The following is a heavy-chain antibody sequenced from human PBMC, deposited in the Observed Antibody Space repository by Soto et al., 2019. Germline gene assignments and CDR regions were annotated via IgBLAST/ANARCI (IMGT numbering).Heavy chain of an antibody. CDR2: ISSSSSYI. V-gene: IGHV3-21*01. Sequence: GGSLRLSCAASGFTFSSYSMNWVRQAPGKGLEWVSSISSSSSYIYYADSVKGRFTISRDNAKNSLYLQMNSLRAEDTAVYYCARYYDVWSGYLPVYYYYGMDVWGQGTTVTVSS. CDR3: ARYYDVWSGYLPVYYYYGMDV. CDR1: GFTFSSYS. J-gene: IGHJ6*02. D-gene: IGHD3-3*01.